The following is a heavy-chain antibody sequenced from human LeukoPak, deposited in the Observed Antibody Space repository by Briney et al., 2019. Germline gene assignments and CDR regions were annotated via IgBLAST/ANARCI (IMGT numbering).Heavy chain of an antibody. CDR2: IYYSGST. CDR3: ARHQWELPFDY. CDR1: GGSISSYD. D-gene: IGHD1-26*01. Sequence: SETLSLTCTVSGGSISSYDWSWLRQPPGKGLEWIGYIYYSGSTNYNPSLKSRVTISVDTSKNQFSLKLSSVTAADTAVYYCARHQWELPFDYWGQGTLVTVSS. V-gene: IGHV4-59*08. J-gene: IGHJ4*02.